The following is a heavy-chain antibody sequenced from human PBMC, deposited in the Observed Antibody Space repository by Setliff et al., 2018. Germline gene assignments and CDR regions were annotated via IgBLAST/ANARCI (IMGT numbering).Heavy chain of an antibody. Sequence: SETLSLTCGVSGISISSGHYWGWIRQPPGKGLEWIATIYHKGRTYYNPSLDSRVTISLDTSKNHFSLRLSSVTAADTAVYYCASPRRDDLDSPFDAFDLWGQGTKVTVSS. CDR1: GISISSGHY. D-gene: IGHD3-3*01. J-gene: IGHJ3*01. CDR2: IYHKGRT. V-gene: IGHV4-38-2*01. CDR3: ASPRRDDLDSPFDAFDL.